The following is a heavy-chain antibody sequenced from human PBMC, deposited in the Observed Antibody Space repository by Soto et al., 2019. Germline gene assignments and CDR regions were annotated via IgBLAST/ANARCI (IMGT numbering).Heavy chain of an antibody. V-gene: IGHV4-31*03. CDR2: IYYCGST. CDR1: GGSISSGGYY. J-gene: IGHJ4*02. D-gene: IGHD3-22*01. CDR3: ARGDSGYSLG. Sequence: QVQLQESGPGLVKPSQTLSLTCTVSGGSISSGGYYWSWIRQHPGKRLGWNGYIYYCGSTYYNPSLNSRVTISVDTSKNQFSLKLSFVTAADTAVYYCARGDSGYSLGWGQATLVTVSS.